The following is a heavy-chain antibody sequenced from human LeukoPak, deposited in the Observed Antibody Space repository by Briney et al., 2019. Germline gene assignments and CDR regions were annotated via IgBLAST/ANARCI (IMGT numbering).Heavy chain of an antibody. CDR3: AKDPGDYYGSGSQFDY. V-gene: IGHV3-9*01. D-gene: IGHD3-10*01. Sequence: SLSLSCAAFGFTFDEYAMHWAGQAPGKGLGWASGFSWISGSIGYAHSVKRRFSISRDNAKNTMYLQMNSRRGEDTALYYCAKDPGDYYGSGSQFDYWGQGTLVTVSS. J-gene: IGHJ4*01. CDR1: GFTFDEYA. CDR2: FSWISGSI.